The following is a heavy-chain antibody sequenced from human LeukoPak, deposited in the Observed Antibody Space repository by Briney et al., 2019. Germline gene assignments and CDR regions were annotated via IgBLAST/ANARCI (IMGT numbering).Heavy chain of an antibody. Sequence: GGSLRLSCAASGFTFSSYSMNWVRQAPGKGLEWVANIKQDGSEKYYVDSVKGRFTISRDNAKNSLYLQMNSLRAEDTAVYYCARVGNGYFDYWGQGTLVTVSS. CDR3: ARVGNGYFDY. J-gene: IGHJ4*02. CDR2: IKQDGSEK. CDR1: GFTFSSYS. V-gene: IGHV3-7*01. D-gene: IGHD2-8*01.